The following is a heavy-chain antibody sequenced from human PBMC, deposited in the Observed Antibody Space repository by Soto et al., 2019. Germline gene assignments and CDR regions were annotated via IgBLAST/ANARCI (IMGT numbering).Heavy chain of an antibody. Sequence: QVQLQQSGPGLVKPSQTLSLTCAISGDSVSSNNAAWNWIRQSPSRGLEWLGRTYYRSRWYNDYAVSVKSRITVNPDTSKIQFSLQLTSVTPEDTAVYYCAGTTSHYWYYMDVWGKGTTVTVSS. D-gene: IGHD1-7*01. CDR1: GDSVSSNNAA. J-gene: IGHJ6*03. CDR3: AGTTSHYWYYMDV. CDR2: TYYRSRWYN. V-gene: IGHV6-1*01.